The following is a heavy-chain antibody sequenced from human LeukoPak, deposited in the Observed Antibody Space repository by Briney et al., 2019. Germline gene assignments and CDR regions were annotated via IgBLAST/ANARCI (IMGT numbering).Heavy chain of an antibody. D-gene: IGHD3-10*01. CDR3: ARWYYYGSGSYAPFDF. CDR2: INHSGST. J-gene: IGHJ4*02. V-gene: IGHV4-34*01. Sequence: SETLSLTCAVYGGSFSGYYWSWIRQPPGKGLEWIGEINHSGSTNYNPSLKSRVTISVDTSKNQFSLNLRSVTAADTAVYYCARWYYYGSGSYAPFDFWGQGTLVTVSS. CDR1: GGSFSGYY.